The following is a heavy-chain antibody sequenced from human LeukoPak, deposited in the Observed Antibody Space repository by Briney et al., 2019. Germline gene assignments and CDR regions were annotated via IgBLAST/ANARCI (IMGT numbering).Heavy chain of an antibody. CDR1: GGSISSGGYY. CDR2: IYYSGST. V-gene: IGHV4-31*03. D-gene: IGHD2-21*02. Sequence: SETLSLTCTVSGGSISSGGYYWSSIRQHPGKGLQWIGYIYYSGSTYYNPSLKSRVTISVDTSKNQFSLKLSSVTAADTAVYYCARGLLFSWFDPWGQGTLVTVSS. CDR3: ARGLLFSWFDP. J-gene: IGHJ5*02.